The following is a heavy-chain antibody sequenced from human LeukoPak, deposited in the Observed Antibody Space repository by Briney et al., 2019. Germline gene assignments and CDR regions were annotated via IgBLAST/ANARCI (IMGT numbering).Heavy chain of an antibody. Sequence: GESLKISCKGSGYTFTDYWIGWVRQMPGKGLEWMGIIYPDDSDTRYSPSFQGQVTISADKSISTAYLQWSSLKASDTAMYYCARRGTMVRGVINPFDYWGQGTLVTVSS. D-gene: IGHD3-10*01. J-gene: IGHJ4*02. CDR2: IYPDDSDT. V-gene: IGHV5-51*01. CDR3: ARRGTMVRGVINPFDY. CDR1: GYTFTDYW.